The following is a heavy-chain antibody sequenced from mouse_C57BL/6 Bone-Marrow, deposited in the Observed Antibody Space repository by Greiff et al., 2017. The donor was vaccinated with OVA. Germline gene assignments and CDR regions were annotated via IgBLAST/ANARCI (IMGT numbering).Heavy chain of an antibody. J-gene: IGHJ1*03. D-gene: IGHD1-1*01. CDR3: AREDYYGSSHWYFDV. CDR1: GYTFTSYG. CDR2: IYPRSGNT. Sequence: QVQLQQSGAELARPGASVKLSCKASGYTFTSYGISWVKQRTGQGLEWIGEIYPRSGNTYYNEKFKGKATLTADKSSSTAYRSLTSEDSAVYFCAREDYYGSSHWYFDVWGTGTTVTVSS. V-gene: IGHV1-81*01.